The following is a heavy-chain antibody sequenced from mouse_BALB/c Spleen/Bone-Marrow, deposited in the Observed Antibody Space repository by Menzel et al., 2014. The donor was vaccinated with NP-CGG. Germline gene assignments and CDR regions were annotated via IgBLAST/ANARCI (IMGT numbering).Heavy chain of an antibody. CDR1: GFTFTDYY. Sequence: DVMLVESGGGSVQPGGSLRLSCATSGFTFTDYYMSWVRQPPGKALEWLGFIRNKAKGYTTDYSASVKGRFTISRDNSQRILYLQMNTLRAEDSATYCCARDENVGIYWYFDVWGAGTTVIVSS. CDR3: ARDENVGIYWYFDV. J-gene: IGHJ1*01. V-gene: IGHV7-3*02. CDR2: IRNKAKGYTT.